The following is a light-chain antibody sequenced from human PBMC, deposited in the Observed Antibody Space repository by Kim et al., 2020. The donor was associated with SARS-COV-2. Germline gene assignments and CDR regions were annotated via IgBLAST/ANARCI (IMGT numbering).Light chain of an antibody. Sequence: DIQMTQSPSSLSASVGDRVTITCRAGQTIDNFLNWYQQKLGTAPKLLIYAASTLQTGVPSRFSGSGSGADFTLTITSLQPQDSATYYCQQSYSTPYTFGQGTKLEI. CDR2: AAS. J-gene: IGKJ2*01. CDR3: QQSYSTPYT. V-gene: IGKV1-39*01. CDR1: QTIDNF.